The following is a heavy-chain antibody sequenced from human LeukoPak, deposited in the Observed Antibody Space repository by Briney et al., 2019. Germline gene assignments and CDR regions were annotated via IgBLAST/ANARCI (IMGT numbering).Heavy chain of an antibody. CDR3: ARAVMVFPPVYYYYYMDV. CDR2: IYFSGRT. V-gene: IGHV4-59*08. Sequence: SETLSLTCSVSGGSISSYYWSWIRQPPGKGLEWIGYIYFSGRTNYNPSLKSRVIISVDTSKNQFSLKLTSVTAADTAVYYCARAVMVFPPVYYYYYMDVWGKGTTVTVSS. D-gene: IGHD2-21*01. J-gene: IGHJ6*03. CDR1: GGSISSYY.